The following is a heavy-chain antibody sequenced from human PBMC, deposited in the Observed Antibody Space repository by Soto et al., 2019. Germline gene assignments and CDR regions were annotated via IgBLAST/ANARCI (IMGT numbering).Heavy chain of an antibody. J-gene: IGHJ4*02. CDR3: AKDLIRAYYYDSSGQGYFDY. CDR2: ISGSGGST. V-gene: IGHV3-23*01. D-gene: IGHD3-22*01. Sequence: EVQLLESGGGLVQPGGSLRLSCAASGFTFSSYAMSWVRQAPGKGLEWVSAISGSGGSTYYADSVKGRFTISRDNSKNTLYLQMNSLRAEDTAVYYCAKDLIRAYYYDSSGQGYFDYWGQRTLVTVSS. CDR1: GFTFSSYA.